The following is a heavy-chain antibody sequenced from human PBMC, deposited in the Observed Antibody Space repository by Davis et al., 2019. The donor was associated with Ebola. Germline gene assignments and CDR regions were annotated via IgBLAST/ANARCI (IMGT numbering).Heavy chain of an antibody. D-gene: IGHD6-19*01. Sequence: GGSLRLSCAASGFTFSSYAMTWARQVPGKGLEWVSAITSSGGSTYYGDSAKGRFTISRDNSKNTLYLQMNSLRVDDTAVYYCAKGGSGWPSDYSYGLGVWGKGTTVTVSS. V-gene: IGHV3-23*01. CDR1: GFTFSSYA. CDR2: ITSSGGST. CDR3: AKGGSGWPSDYSYGLGV. J-gene: IGHJ6*04.